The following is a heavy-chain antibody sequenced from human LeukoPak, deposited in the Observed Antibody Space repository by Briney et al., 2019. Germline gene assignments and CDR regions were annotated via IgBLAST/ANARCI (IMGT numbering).Heavy chain of an antibody. CDR1: GASISSGNYY. Sequence: TLSLTCTVSGASISSGNYYWNWIRQPPRKGLEWIGYIDHSGTTYYNPSLKSRVTISIDRSKNQFSLKLSSVTAADTAVYYCARGNLWWGQGTLVTVSS. D-gene: IGHD3-16*01. J-gene: IGHJ4*02. CDR3: ARGNLW. V-gene: IGHV4-30-2*01. CDR2: IDHSGTT.